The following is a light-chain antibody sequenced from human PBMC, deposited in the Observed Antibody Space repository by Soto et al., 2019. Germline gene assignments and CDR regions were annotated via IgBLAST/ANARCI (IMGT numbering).Light chain of an antibody. Sequence: EIVMTQSPATLSVSPVERSTLSCMASQSVARKLAWYQQKPGQAPRLLIHEASIRATGIPARSSGSGSGTEFTLTISSLQSEDFAVYYCQQYKNWPPVTCGQGTRLEIK. V-gene: IGKV3-15*01. CDR2: EAS. J-gene: IGKJ5*01. CDR3: QQYKNWPPVT. CDR1: QSVARK.